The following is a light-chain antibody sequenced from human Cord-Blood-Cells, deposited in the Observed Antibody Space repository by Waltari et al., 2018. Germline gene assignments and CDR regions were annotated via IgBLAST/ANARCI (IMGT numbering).Light chain of an antibody. Sequence: SYVLTPPPSVSVAPGKTARVTWGGNNIGSKSVHWYQQKPGQAPVLVVYGDSDRPSGVPGRCSGSNSGNTATLTISRVEAGDEGGYFCQVWDSRRDHVVFGGGAKLTVL. CDR1: NIGSKS. V-gene: IGLV3-21*03. CDR2: GDS. J-gene: IGLJ2*01. CDR3: QVWDSRRDHVV.